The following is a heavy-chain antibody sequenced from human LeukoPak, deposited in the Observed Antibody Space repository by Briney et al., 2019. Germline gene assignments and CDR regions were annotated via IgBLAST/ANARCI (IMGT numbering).Heavy chain of an antibody. CDR3: ARGSWSGYQLDY. Sequence: GGSLRLSCATSGFIFSPYAMHWVRQAPGKGLEWVANIKQDGSEKYYVDSVKGRFTISRDNAKNSLYLQMNSLRAEDTAVYYCARGSWSGYQLDYWGQGTLVTVSS. CDR1: GFIFSPYA. J-gene: IGHJ4*02. D-gene: IGHD3-3*01. CDR2: IKQDGSEK. V-gene: IGHV3-7*01.